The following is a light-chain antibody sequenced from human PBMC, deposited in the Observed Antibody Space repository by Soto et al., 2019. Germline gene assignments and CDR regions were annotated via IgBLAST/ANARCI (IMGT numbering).Light chain of an antibody. V-gene: IGLV1-40*01. CDR2: GHS. CDR1: SSNIGAGYD. J-gene: IGLJ1*01. CDR3: QSYDSSLSGYYV. Sequence: QSVLTQPPSVSGAPGQRVTISCTGSSSNIGAGYDVHWYQQLPGTAPKLLIYGHSNRPSGVPDRFSGPKSGTSASLAITGLQAEDEADYYCQSYDSSLSGYYVFGTGTKLTVL.